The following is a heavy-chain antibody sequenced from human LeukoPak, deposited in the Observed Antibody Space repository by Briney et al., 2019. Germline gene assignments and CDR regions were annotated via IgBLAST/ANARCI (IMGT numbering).Heavy chain of an antibody. D-gene: IGHD3-22*01. J-gene: IGHJ4*02. Sequence: ASVKVSCKASGDTLTTYDFNWVRQAPGQGLEWMGWMDPNSGNTGYAQKFQGRVTMTRNASISTAYMELSSLTSEDTAVYYCARVADKYYYDSSGYYPGPRGIDYWGQGTLVTVSS. CDR2: MDPNSGNT. CDR3: ARVADKYYYDSSGYYPGPRGIDY. V-gene: IGHV1-8*01. CDR1: GDTLTTYD.